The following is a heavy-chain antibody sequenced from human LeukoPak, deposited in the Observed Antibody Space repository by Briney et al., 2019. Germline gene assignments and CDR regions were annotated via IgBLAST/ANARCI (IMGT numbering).Heavy chain of an antibody. CDR1: GFTFSSYS. J-gene: IGHJ4*02. CDR3: ARDREPLYCSSTSCYSKAFDY. D-gene: IGHD2-2*02. V-gene: IGHV3-48*01. Sequence: GGSLRLSCAASGFTFSSYSMNWVRQASGKGLEWVSYISSSSSTIYYADSVKGRFTISRDNAKNSLYLQMNSLRAEDTAVYYCARDREPLYCSSTSCYSKAFDYWGQGTLVTVSS. CDR2: ISSSSSTI.